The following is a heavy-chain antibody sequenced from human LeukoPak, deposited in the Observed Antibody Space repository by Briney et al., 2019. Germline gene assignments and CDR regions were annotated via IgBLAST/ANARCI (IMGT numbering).Heavy chain of an antibody. V-gene: IGHV4-39*07. CDR3: ARGGTTPLH. CDR1: GGSINSSSYY. CDR2: IYYSGST. D-gene: IGHD1-14*01. Sequence: SETLSLTCTVSGGSINSSSYYWGWIRQPPGTGLEWIGSIYYSGSTNYNPSLKSRVTISVDTSKNQFSLKLSSVTAADTAVYYCARGGTTPLHWGQGTLVTVSS. J-gene: IGHJ4*02.